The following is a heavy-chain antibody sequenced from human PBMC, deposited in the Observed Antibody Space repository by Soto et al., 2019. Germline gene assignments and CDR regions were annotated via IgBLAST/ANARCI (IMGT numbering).Heavy chain of an antibody. J-gene: IGHJ6*02. D-gene: IGHD3-3*01. Sequence: QVQLVESGGGVVQPGRSLRLSCAASGFTFSSYGMHWVRQAPGKGLEWVAVISYDGSNKYYADSVKGRFTISRDNSKNTLYLQMNSLRAEDTAVYYCAKDLLRAFGVVIPYYYYYGMDVWGQGTTVTVSS. CDR1: GFTFSSYG. CDR2: ISYDGSNK. CDR3: AKDLLRAFGVVIPYYYYYGMDV. V-gene: IGHV3-30*18.